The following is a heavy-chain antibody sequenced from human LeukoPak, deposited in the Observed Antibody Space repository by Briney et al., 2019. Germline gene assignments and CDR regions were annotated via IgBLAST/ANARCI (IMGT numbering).Heavy chain of an antibody. Sequence: SETLSLTCAVYGGSFSGYYWSWIRQPPGKGLEWIGEINHSGSTNYNPSLKSRVTISVDTSKNQFSLKLSSGTAADTAVYYCARGGGVSRFDPWGQGTLVTVSS. CDR1: GGSFSGYY. D-gene: IGHD3-3*01. V-gene: IGHV4-34*01. CDR2: INHSGST. CDR3: ARGGGVSRFDP. J-gene: IGHJ5*02.